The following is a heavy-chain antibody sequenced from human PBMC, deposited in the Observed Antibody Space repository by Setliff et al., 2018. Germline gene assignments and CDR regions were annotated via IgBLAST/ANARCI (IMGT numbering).Heavy chain of an antibody. V-gene: IGHV4-4*02. CDR2: IYHSGST. Sequence: PSETLSLTCAVSGGSISSSKWWSWVRQSPRQGLEWIGEIYHSGSTNYNPSFKSRVTISVDTSKNQFSLQLSSVTAADTAVYYCASCRYQVPYDYWGQGILVTVSS. CDR3: ASCRYQVPYDY. J-gene: IGHJ4*02. D-gene: IGHD2-2*01. CDR1: GGSISSSKW.